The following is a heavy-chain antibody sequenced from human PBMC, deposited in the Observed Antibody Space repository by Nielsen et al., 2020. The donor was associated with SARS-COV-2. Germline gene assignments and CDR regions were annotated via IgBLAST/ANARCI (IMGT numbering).Heavy chain of an antibody. CDR2: IYSGGST. J-gene: IGHJ4*02. V-gene: IGHV3-66*01. Sequence: GESLKISCAASGFTVSSNYMSWVRQAPGKGLEWVSVIYSGGSTYYADSVKGRFTISRDNSKNTLYLQMNSLRAEDTAVYYCASGFDYWGQGTLVTVSS. CDR3: ASGFDY. CDR1: GFTVSSNY.